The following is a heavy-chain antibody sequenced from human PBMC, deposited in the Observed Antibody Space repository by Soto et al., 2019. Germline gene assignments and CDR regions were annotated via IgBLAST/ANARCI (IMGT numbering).Heavy chain of an antibody. CDR1: GFTFSSYA. J-gene: IGHJ4*02. Sequence: QVQLVESGGGVVQPGRSLRLSCAASGFTFSSYAMHWVRQAPGKGLEWVAVISYDGSNKYYADSVKGRFTISRDNSKNTLYLQMNSLRAEDTAMYYCARGDDYGDRKADWGQGTLVTVSS. CDR3: ARGDDYGDRKAD. V-gene: IGHV3-30-3*01. D-gene: IGHD4-17*01. CDR2: ISYDGSNK.